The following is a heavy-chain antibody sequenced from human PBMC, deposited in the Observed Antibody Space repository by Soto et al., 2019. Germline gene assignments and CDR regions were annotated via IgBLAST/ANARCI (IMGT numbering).Heavy chain of an antibody. V-gene: IGHV3-48*03. CDR3: ARDPEGINDFDY. CDR2: INSGGGTK. D-gene: IGHD2-21*01. J-gene: IGHJ4*02. Sequence: EVQLVESGGGLVQPGGALRLSCAASGFTFRHYGMNLAPQAPGRGLEWVTHINSGGGTKSYSDSVKGRFTISRDDAKNTLYLQMNSLRADDTAIYYCARDPEGINDFDYWGQGTLVTVSS. CDR1: GFTFRHYG.